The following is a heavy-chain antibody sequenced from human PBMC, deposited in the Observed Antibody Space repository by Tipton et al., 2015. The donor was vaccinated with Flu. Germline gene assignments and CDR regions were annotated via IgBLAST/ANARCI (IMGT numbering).Heavy chain of an antibody. J-gene: IGHJ2*01. V-gene: IGHV4-34*01. D-gene: IGHD7-27*01. CDR2: INHSGST. CDR3: ARTLGLDWYFDL. Sequence: TLSLTCAVYVGSFSGYYWSWIRQPPGKGLEWIGEINHSGSTNYNPSLKSRVTISVDTSKNQFYLRLSSVTAADTAVYYCARTLGLDWYFDLWGRGTLVTVSS. CDR1: VGSFSGYY.